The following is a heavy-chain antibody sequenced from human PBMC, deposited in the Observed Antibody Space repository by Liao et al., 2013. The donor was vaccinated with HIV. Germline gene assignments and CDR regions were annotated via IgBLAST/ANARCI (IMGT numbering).Heavy chain of an antibody. D-gene: IGHD3-3*01. J-gene: IGHJ3*02. Sequence: VQLQESGPGLVKPSETLSLTCAVSGVSISSHFWSWLRQPAGEGLQYIGRISTGGGANYNSSLKSRVTLSVDRSASQFSLTMTSLSAADTAVYYCARDRGGSFWSGSHGGDAFKIWGQGTLVIVSS. V-gene: IGHV4-4*07. CDR2: ISTGGGA. CDR3: ARDRGGSFWSGSHGGDAFKI. CDR1: GVSISSHF.